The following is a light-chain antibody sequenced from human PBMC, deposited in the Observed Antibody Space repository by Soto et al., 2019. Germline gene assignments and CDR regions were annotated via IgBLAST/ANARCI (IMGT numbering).Light chain of an antibody. CDR3: RSYTRSDTNV. CDR2: DVS. Sequence: QSALTQPASVSGSPGQSITISCTGNSSDVGAYNYVSWYQQAPGKAPKLMIHDVSNRPSGVSNRFSGSKSGNTASLTISGLQAEDEADYYCRSYTRSDTNVFGTGTKLTVL. V-gene: IGLV2-14*03. CDR1: SSDVGAYNY. J-gene: IGLJ1*01.